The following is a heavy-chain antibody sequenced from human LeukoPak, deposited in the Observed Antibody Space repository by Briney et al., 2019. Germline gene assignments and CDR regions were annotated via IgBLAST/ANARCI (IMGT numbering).Heavy chain of an antibody. Sequence: SETLSLTCTVSGGYISSYYWSWIRHRPGKGLEWIGYIFNSGSTNYNPSLKSRVTISVDTSKNQFSLKLSSVTAADTAVYYCAGYYGGYWGQGTLVTVSS. V-gene: IGHV4-59*01. D-gene: IGHD2-21*01. CDR1: GGYISSYY. J-gene: IGHJ4*02. CDR2: IFNSGST. CDR3: AGYYGGY.